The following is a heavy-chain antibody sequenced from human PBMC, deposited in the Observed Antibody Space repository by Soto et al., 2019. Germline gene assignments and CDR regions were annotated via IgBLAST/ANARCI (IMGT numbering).Heavy chain of an antibody. CDR1: GFTFSSYA. V-gene: IGHV3-23*01. J-gene: IGHJ4*02. CDR3: AKTTIWYSSGWAPSGY. CDR2: ISGSGGST. D-gene: IGHD6-19*01. Sequence: PGGSLRLSCAASGFTFSSYAMSWVRQAPGKGLEWVSAISGSGGSTYYADSVKGRFTISRDNSKNTLYLQMNSLRAEDTAVYYCAKTTIWYSSGWAPSGYWGQGTLVTVSS.